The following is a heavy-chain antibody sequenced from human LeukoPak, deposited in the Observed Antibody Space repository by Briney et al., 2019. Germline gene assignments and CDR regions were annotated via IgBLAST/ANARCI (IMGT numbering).Heavy chain of an antibody. CDR3: ARGGYITWFDP. J-gene: IGHJ5*02. V-gene: IGHV4-34*01. CDR1: GGSFSDYY. D-gene: IGHD2-2*02. Sequence: PSETLSLTCTVYGGSFSDYYWNWIRQPPGKGLEWIGEINHSGSTNYNPSLKSRVTILLDTSKKQFSLRLSSETAADTAVYYCARGGYITWFDPWGQGTLVTVSS. CDR2: INHSGST.